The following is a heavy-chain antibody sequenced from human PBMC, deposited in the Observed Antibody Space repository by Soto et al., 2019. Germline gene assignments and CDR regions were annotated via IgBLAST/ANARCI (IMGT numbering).Heavy chain of an antibody. CDR1: GFTFSSYS. V-gene: IGHV3-21*01. J-gene: IGHJ3*02. CDR3: ARARYNWTPGHDAFDI. CDR2: ISSSSSYI. D-gene: IGHD1-20*01. Sequence: GGSLRLSCAASGFTFSSYSMNWVRQAPGKGLEWVSSISSSSSYIYYADSVKGRFTISRDNAKNSLYLQMNSLRAEDTAVYYCARARYNWTPGHDAFDIWGQGTMVTVSS.